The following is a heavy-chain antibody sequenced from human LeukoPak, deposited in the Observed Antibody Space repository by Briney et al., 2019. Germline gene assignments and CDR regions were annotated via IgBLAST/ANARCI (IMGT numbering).Heavy chain of an antibody. J-gene: IGHJ4*02. V-gene: IGHV3-48*02. CDR1: GFTFSSYS. Sequence: PGGSLRLSCEASGFTFSSYSMNRVRQAPGKGLEWVSYISSSSGTIYYADSVKGRFTISRDNAKNSLYLQMSSLRDEDTAVYYCARDDSCSGGSCYSAQLDYWGQGTLVTVSS. CDR2: ISSSSGTI. CDR3: ARDDSCSGGSCYSAQLDY. D-gene: IGHD2-15*01.